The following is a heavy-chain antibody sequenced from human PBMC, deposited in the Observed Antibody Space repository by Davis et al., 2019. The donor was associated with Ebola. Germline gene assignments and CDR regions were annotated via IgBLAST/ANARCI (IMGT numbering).Heavy chain of an antibody. CDR2: INPNDGST. CDR1: GYTLSSYY. CDR3: VRETGLFDY. Sequence: ASVKVSCKASGYTLSSYYLHWVRQAPGQGLEWMGIINPNDGSTNYAQSFQGRVTMTRDTSTKTADMELSGLKSEDTAVYYCVRETGLFDYWGQGTLVTISS. J-gene: IGHJ4*02. V-gene: IGHV1-46*03.